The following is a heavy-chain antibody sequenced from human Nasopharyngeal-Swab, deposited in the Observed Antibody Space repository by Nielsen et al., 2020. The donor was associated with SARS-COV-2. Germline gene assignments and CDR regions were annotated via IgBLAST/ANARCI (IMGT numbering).Heavy chain of an antibody. Sequence: GESLKISCAASGFTFDNFAMSWVRQAPGKGLEWVSSLSGSGANTYYADSVKGRFTISRDNSKNTLYLLMNSLRAEDTALYYCAKDGGGWYTSGWYYFDYWGQGTLVTVSS. CDR1: GFTFDNFA. D-gene: IGHD6-19*01. V-gene: IGHV3-23*01. J-gene: IGHJ4*02. CDR2: LSGSGANT. CDR3: AKDGGGWYTSGWYYFDY.